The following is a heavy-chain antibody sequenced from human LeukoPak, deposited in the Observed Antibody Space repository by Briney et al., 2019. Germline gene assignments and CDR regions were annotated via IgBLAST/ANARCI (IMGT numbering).Heavy chain of an antibody. V-gene: IGHV4-39*07. D-gene: IGHD5-18*01. Sequence: PSETLSLTCTVSGGSISISTYYWGWIRQPPGKGLEWIGSIYYSGSTYYNPSLKSRVTISVDTSKNQFSLKLSSVTAADTAVYYCARGPERGYSYGSLYFDYWGQGTLVTVSS. CDR3: ARGPERGYSYGSLYFDY. CDR1: GGSISISTYY. CDR2: IYYSGST. J-gene: IGHJ4*02.